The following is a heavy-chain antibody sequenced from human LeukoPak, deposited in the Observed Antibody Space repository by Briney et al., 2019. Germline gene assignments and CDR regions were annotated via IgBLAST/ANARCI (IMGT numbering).Heavy chain of an antibody. V-gene: IGHV4-39*01. Sequence: PSETLSLTCTVSGGSISSSSYYWGWIRQPPGKGLVWIGSIYYSGSTYYNPSLKSRVTISVDTSKNQFSLKLSSVTAADTAVYYCARLLRELLTEPNYWGQGTLVTVSS. CDR3: ARLLRELLTEPNY. J-gene: IGHJ4*02. CDR1: GGSISSSSYY. CDR2: IYYSGST. D-gene: IGHD1-26*01.